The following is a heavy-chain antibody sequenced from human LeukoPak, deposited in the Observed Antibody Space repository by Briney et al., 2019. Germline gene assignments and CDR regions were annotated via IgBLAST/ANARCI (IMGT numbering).Heavy chain of an antibody. J-gene: IGHJ6*03. CDR3: TRVERYFYFYMDV. CDR2: IRSNTYGGTT. D-gene: IGHD1-1*01. CDR1: GFSLGDYA. Sequence: GGSLRLSCTSSGFSLGDYAMSWVRQAPGKGLEWVGFIRSNTYGGTTEYAASVKGRFTISRDDSETIAYLQMNSLKTEDTAVYYCTRVERYFYFYMDVWGKGTTVTVSS. V-gene: IGHV3-49*04.